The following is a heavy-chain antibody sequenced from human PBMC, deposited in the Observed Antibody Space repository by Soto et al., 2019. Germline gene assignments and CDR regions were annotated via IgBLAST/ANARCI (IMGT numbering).Heavy chain of an antibody. V-gene: IGHV1-69*13. J-gene: IGHJ6*02. D-gene: IGHD4-4*01. CDR1: GGTFSSYA. CDR2: IIPIFGTA. Sequence: ASVKVSCKASGGTFSSYAISWVRQAPGQGLEWMGGIIPIFGTANYAQKFQGRVTITADESTSTAYMELSSLRSEDTAVYYCATKHDYSNYYGMDVWGQGTTVTVSS. CDR3: ATKHDYSNYYGMDV.